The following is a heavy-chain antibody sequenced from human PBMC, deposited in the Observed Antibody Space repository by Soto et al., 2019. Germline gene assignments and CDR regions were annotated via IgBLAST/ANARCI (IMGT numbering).Heavy chain of an antibody. CDR1: GGSISSGGYY. V-gene: IGHV4-31*03. CDR3: ARAWHSSSWHNYFDY. Sequence: QVQLQESGPGLVKPSQTLSLTCTVSGGSISSGGYYWSWIRQHPGKGLEWIGYIYYSGSTYYNPSLKSRVTISVDTSKNQFSQKLSSVTAADTAVYYCARAWHSSSWHNYFDYWGQGTLVTVSS. CDR2: IYYSGST. J-gene: IGHJ4*02. D-gene: IGHD6-13*01.